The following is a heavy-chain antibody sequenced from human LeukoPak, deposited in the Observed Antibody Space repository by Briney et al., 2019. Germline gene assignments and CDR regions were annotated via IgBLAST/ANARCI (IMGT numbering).Heavy chain of an antibody. CDR2: ISYDGSNK. CDR1: GFSSSSFA. V-gene: IGHV3-30-3*01. Sequence: GGSLRLSCAASGFSSSSFAMHWVRQAPGKGLEWVAVISYDGSNKYYADSVKGRFTVSRDNSKNTLYLLMNSLRAEDTAVYYCARDGGSGILDWGQGTLVTVSS. CDR3: ARDGGSGILD. J-gene: IGHJ4*02. D-gene: IGHD3-10*01.